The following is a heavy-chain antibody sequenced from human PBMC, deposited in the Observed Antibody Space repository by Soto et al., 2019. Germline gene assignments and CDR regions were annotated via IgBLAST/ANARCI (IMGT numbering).Heavy chain of an antibody. CDR1: GFPFDYYG. J-gene: IGHJ4*02. CDR3: ARRNYRSRSHCLHY. Sequence: SQKLSCAACGFPFDYYGRFWVRQAPGKGLEWVSGIDWDGGTSGYADSVKGRFTISRDNANPSLYLQMNSLRAEDTALYYSARRNYRSRSHCLHYWGQGT. D-gene: IGHD3-10*01. CDR2: IDWDGGTS. V-gene: IGHV3-20*04.